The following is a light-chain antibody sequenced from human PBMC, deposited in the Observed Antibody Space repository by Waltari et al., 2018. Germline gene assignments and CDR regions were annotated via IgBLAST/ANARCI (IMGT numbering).Light chain of an antibody. Sequence: EMVVTQSPATLSLSPGERVTLSCRASQNVTNNFAWYQQRPGQAPRLLIYGASTRATDIPTRFSGSGSGTEFTLTINSLQSEDLAIYYCQVHTRWLWTFGQGTKVEI. CDR2: GAS. CDR1: QNVTNN. J-gene: IGKJ1*01. V-gene: IGKV3-15*01. CDR3: QVHTRWLWT.